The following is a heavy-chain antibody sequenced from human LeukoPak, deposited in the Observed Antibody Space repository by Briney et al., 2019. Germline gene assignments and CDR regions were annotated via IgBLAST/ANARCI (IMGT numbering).Heavy chain of an antibody. J-gene: IGHJ6*02. CDR2: IYYSGST. D-gene: IGHD2-21*02. Sequence: SETLSLTCTVSGGSISSYYWSWIRQPPGKGLKWIGYIYYSGSTNYNPSLKSRVTISVDTSKNQFSLKLSSVTAADTAVYYCARLGCGGDCYWTYYYGMDVWGQGTTVTVSS. CDR3: ARLGCGGDCYWTYYYGMDV. CDR1: GGSISSYY. V-gene: IGHV4-59*08.